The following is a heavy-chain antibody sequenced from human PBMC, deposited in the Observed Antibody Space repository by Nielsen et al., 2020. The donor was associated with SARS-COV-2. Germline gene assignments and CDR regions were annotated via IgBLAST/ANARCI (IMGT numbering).Heavy chain of an antibody. D-gene: IGHD2-2*02. Sequence: GESLKISCAASGFTFSSYAMSWVRQAPGKGLEWVSFINAGGSRTSYADSVKGRFTISRDNSKNTLYLQMNSLRAEDTAVYYCAVCTSCYTHYYYYGMDVWDQGTTVTVSS. CDR2: INAGGSRT. CDR1: GFTFSSYA. CDR3: AVCTSCYTHYYYYGMDV. V-gene: IGHV3-23*03. J-gene: IGHJ6*02.